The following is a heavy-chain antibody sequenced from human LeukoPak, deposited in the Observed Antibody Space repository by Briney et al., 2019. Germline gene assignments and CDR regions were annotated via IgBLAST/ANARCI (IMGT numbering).Heavy chain of an antibody. CDR3: AKDRGRELYYYYYYMDV. J-gene: IGHJ6*03. CDR2: TRYDGSNK. D-gene: IGHD5-24*01. CDR1: GFTFSSYG. V-gene: IGHV3-30*02. Sequence: GGSLRLSCAASGFTFSSYGMHWVRQAPGKGLEWVAFTRYDGSNKYYADSVKGRFTISRDNSKNTLYLQMNSLRAEDTAVYYCAKDRGRELYYYYYYMDVWGKGTTVTVSS.